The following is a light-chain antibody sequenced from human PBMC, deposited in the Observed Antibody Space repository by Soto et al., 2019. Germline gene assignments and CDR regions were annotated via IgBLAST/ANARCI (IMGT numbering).Light chain of an antibody. CDR2: DVN. Sequence: QSALTQPASVSGSRGQSITISCTGTSSDVGGYNFVSWYQQHPGKAPRLMILDVNNRPSGVSTRFSGSKSGNTASLTISGLQAEDEADYYCCSYSGSSSIVVFGGGTKLTVL. V-gene: IGLV2-14*03. CDR3: CSYSGSSSIVV. CDR1: SSDVGGYNF. J-gene: IGLJ2*01.